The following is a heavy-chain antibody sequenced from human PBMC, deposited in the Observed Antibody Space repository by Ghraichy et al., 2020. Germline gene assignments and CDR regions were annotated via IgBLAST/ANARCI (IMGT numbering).Heavy chain of an antibody. CDR2: IRYDGSNK. V-gene: IGHV3-30*02. CDR3: ANDRQPYCSDGSCYSGIDS. CDR1: RFTFSSYG. D-gene: IGHD2-15*01. Sequence: GGSLRLSCAATRFTFSSYGMHWVRQAPGKGLEWVAFIRYDGSNKYYADSVKGRFTISRDNSKNTLYLQMNSLRAEDTAVFYCANDRQPYCSDGSCYSGIDSWGKGTLVTVSS. J-gene: IGHJ4*02.